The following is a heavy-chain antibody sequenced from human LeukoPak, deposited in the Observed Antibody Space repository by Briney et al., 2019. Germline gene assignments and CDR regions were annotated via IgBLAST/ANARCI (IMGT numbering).Heavy chain of an antibody. CDR2: IKQDGSDT. CDR1: GFSFSNNW. V-gene: IGHV3-7*05. J-gene: IGHJ4*02. CDR3: ARDYD. Sequence: GGSLRLSCAASGFSFSNNWMSWVRQAPGKGLEWVANIKQDGSDTFYVDSVKGRFTISRDNAKNSLYLQMNSLRAEDTAVYYCARDYDWGQGTLVTVSS. D-gene: IGHD2-2*01.